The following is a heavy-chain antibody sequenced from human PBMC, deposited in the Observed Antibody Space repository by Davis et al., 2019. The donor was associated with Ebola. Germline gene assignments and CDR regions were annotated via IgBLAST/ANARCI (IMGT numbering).Heavy chain of an antibody. J-gene: IGHJ6*02. V-gene: IGHV4-59*01. D-gene: IGHD2-2*02. CDR2: IHYSGST. Sequence: ESLKISCTVSGGSISGDYWSWIRQPPGKGLEWIGSIHYSGSTNYNPSLKSRVTISVDTSKNQFSLKLSSVTAADTAVYYCAGGPGYCSSTSCYKGYYYGMDVWGQGTTVTVSS. CDR3: AGGPGYCSSTSCYKGYYYGMDV. CDR1: GGSISGDY.